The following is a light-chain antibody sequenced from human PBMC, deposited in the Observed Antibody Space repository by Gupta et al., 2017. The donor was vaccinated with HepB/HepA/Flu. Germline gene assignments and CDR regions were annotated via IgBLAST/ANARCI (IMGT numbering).Light chain of an antibody. CDR2: NES. CDR3: QASDTSNDSWV. J-gene: IGLJ3*02. CDR1: NIGTKG. V-gene: IGLV3-21*04. Sequence: SYVLTQPPSVSVAPGKTASITCGGNNIGTKGVHWYHQMPAQTPVMVIDNESDRPSGIPERFSCYNAGGNATSQTSSVEAGDEADDYCQASDTSNDSWVFGGGTKLTVL.